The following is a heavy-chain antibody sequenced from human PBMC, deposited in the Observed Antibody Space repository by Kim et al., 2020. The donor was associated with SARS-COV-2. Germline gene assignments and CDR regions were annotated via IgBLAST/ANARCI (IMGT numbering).Heavy chain of an antibody. CDR2: ISGSGGST. V-gene: IGHV3-23*01. J-gene: IGHJ5*02. CDR1: GFTFSSYA. Sequence: GGSLRLSCAASGFTFSSYAMSWVRQAPGKGLEWVSAISGSGGSTYYADSVKGRFTISRDNSKNTLYLQMNSLRAEDTAVYYCAKDWRLLCFGESPGWFDPWGQGTLVTVSS. CDR3: AKDWRLLCFGESPGWFDP. D-gene: IGHD3-10*01.